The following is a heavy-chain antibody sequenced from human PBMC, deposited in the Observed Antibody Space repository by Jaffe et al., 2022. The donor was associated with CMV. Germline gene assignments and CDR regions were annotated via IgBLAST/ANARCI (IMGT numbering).Heavy chain of an antibody. V-gene: IGHV4-59*08. CDR1: GGSISSYY. CDR3: ARRLARPPHCSGGSCYHGYNWFDP. CDR2: IYYSGST. J-gene: IGHJ5*02. Sequence: QVQLQESGPGLVKPSETLSLTCTVSGGSISSYYWSWIRQPPGKGLEWIGYIYYSGSTNYNPSLKSRVTISVDTSKNQFSLKLSSVTAADTAVYYCARRLARPPHCSGGSCYHGYNWFDPWGQGTLVTVSS. D-gene: IGHD2-15*01.